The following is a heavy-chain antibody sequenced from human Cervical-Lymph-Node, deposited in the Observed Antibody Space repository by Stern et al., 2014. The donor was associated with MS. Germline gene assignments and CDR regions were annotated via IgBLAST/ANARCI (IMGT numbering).Heavy chain of an antibody. CDR1: GESIAGYY. Sequence: MQLVESGPGLVKPSETLSLTCTVSGESIAGYYWNWIRQPPGKGLEWIGYIYYSGYTTYNPSLKSRVTISLDTSKSHFSLKVTSVTAADTAIYYCARQKWDRDTYFEYWGQGSLVTVSS. J-gene: IGHJ4*02. V-gene: IGHV4-59*08. D-gene: IGHD1-26*01. CDR2: IYYSGYT. CDR3: ARQKWDRDTYFEY.